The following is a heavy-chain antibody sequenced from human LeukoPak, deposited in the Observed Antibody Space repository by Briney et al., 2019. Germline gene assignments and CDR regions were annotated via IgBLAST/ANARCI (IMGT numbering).Heavy chain of an antibody. J-gene: IGHJ4*02. V-gene: IGHV4-34*01. Sequence: SETLSLTCAVYGGSFSGYYWSWIRQPPGKGLEWIGEINHSGSTNYNPSLKSRVTISVDTSKNQFSLKLSSVTAADTAVYYCAGTRYSSSRGGVDYWGQGTLVTVSS. D-gene: IGHD6-13*01. CDR2: INHSGST. CDR1: GGSFSGYY. CDR3: AGTRYSSSRGGVDY.